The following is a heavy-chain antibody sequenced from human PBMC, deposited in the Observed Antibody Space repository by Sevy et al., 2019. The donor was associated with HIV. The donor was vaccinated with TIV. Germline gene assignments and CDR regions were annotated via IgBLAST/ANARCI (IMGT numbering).Heavy chain of an antibody. J-gene: IGHJ4*02. CDR1: GGSFSGYY. CDR3: ARERAGSSSSGNYFDY. D-gene: IGHD6-6*01. CDR2: INHSGST. Sequence: SETLSLTCAVYGGSFSGYYWSWIRQPPGKGLEWIGQINHSGSTNYNPSLKSRVTISVDTSKNQFSLRLSSVTAADTAVYYCARERAGSSSSGNYFDYWGLGTLVTVSS. V-gene: IGHV4-34*01.